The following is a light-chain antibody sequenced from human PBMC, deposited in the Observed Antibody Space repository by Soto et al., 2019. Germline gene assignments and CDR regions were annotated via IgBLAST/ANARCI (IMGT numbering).Light chain of an antibody. Sequence: EIVLTQSPATLSLSPGERATLSCRASQSISSYLAWYQQKPGQAPRLLIYDASNRATGIAARFSGSGSGTDFSLIISSLEHEDAAVYYCQQRSNWITFGQGTRLEIK. CDR1: QSISSY. CDR3: QQRSNWIT. CDR2: DAS. J-gene: IGKJ5*01. V-gene: IGKV3-11*01.